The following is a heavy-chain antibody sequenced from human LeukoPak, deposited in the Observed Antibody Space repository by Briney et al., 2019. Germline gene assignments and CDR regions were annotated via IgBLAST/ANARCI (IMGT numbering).Heavy chain of an antibody. Sequence: PGGSLRLSCAASGFTVSNNYMSWVHQAPGKGLEWVSVIHSGGTTNYADSVQGRFTISRDNSKTTVCLHMNSLRAEDTAVYYCARDSDSGYGPFASWGQGTLVTVSS. CDR3: ARDSDSGYGPFAS. CDR2: IHSGGTT. CDR1: GFTVSNNY. D-gene: IGHD5-12*01. V-gene: IGHV3-53*01. J-gene: IGHJ4*02.